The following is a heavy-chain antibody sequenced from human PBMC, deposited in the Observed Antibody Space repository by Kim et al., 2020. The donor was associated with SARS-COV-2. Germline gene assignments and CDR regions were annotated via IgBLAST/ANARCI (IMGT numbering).Heavy chain of an antibody. CDR3: ARGRYGVGEYYYYGMDV. D-gene: IGHD3-10*01. CDR1: GYTFTSYD. CDR2: MNPNSGNT. V-gene: IGHV1-8*02. J-gene: IGHJ6*02. Sequence: ASVKVSCKASGYTFTSYDINWVRQATGQGLEWMGWMNPNSGNTGYAQKFQGRVTMTRNTSISTAYMELSSLRSEDTAVYYCARGRYGVGEYYYYGMDVWGQGTTVTVSS.